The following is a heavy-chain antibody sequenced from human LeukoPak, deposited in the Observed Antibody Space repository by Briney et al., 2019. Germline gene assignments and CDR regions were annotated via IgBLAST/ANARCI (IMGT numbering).Heavy chain of an antibody. CDR1: GFTFSSYE. V-gene: IGHV3-48*03. CDR3: SRVGSDGYNFDY. D-gene: IGHD5-24*01. Sequence: GGSLRLSCAASGFTFSSYELIWVRQAPGRGLEWVSYINPSGARIYYADSVKGRFTISRDNAKNSLYLQMNSLRAEDTGVYYCSRVGSDGYNFDYWGQGTLVTVSS. CDR2: INPSGARI. J-gene: IGHJ4*02.